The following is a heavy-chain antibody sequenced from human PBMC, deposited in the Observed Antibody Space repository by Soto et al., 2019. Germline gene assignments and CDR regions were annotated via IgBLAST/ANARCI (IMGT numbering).Heavy chain of an antibody. CDR3: ARDRGCSGGICYRDLGY. CDR1: GFTFSTYS. CDR2: ISSISNTI. D-gene: IGHD2-15*01. Sequence: EVQLVESGGGLVQPGGSLRLSCAASGFTFSTYSMSWVRQAPGKGVEWVSYISSISNTIYYADSVKGRFTISRDNAKNSLYLHMNSLSAEDTAVYYCARDRGCSGGICYRDLGYWGQGTLVTVSS. V-gene: IGHV3-48*01. J-gene: IGHJ4*02.